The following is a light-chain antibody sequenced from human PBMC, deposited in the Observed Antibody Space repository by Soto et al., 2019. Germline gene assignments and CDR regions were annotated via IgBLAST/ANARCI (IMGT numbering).Light chain of an antibody. J-gene: IGKJ2*01. CDR2: DAS. Sequence: DIQMTQSPSTLSASVGDRVTITCRASQSIGTWLAWYQQKPGKAPKLLIYDASTLESGAPSRFSGSGSGTEFTLIISSLQPDDFATYYCQQYDTYSMYTFGQGTKVDIK. V-gene: IGKV1-5*01. CDR1: QSIGTW. CDR3: QQYDTYSMYT.